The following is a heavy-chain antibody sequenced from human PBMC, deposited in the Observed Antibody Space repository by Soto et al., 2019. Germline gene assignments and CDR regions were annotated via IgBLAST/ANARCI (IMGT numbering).Heavy chain of an antibody. J-gene: IGHJ4*02. Sequence: SVKVSCKASGGTFSSYAISWVRQAPGQGLEWMGGIIPIFGTANYAQKFQGRVTITADESTSTAYMELSSLRSEDTAVYYCAKDEGGFGTGPFDYWGQGTLVTVSS. D-gene: IGHD2-8*02. CDR1: GGTFSSYA. CDR3: AKDEGGFGTGPFDY. CDR2: IIPIFGTA. V-gene: IGHV1-69*13.